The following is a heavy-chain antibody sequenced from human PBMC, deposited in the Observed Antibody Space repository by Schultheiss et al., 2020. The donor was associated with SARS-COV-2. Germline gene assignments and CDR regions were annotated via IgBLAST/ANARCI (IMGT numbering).Heavy chain of an antibody. CDR1: GGSFSGYY. V-gene: IGHV4-59*08. J-gene: IGHJ6*02. D-gene: IGHD2-21*01. Sequence: SETLSLTCAVYGGSFSGYYWSWIRQSPGKGLEWIGYIYYSGSTNYNPSLKSRVTMSVDTSKNQFSLKLSSVTAADTAVYYCARGSGACGGRSAAHYYDYGMDVWGQGTTVTVSS. CDR3: ARGSGACGGRSAAHYYDYGMDV. CDR2: IYYSGST.